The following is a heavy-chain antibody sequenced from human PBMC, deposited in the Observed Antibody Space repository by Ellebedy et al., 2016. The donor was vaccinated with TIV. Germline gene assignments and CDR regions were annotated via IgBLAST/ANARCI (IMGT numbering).Heavy chain of an antibody. V-gene: IGHV1-3*04. J-gene: IGHJ4*02. CDR2: INTGPGNT. Sequence: AASVKVSCKASGYTFTDYFLHWLRQAPGQRLEGMGWINTGPGNTKYSQNLQGRVTLTRDTSASTAYMELSSLTSEDTAVYYCARGPSTGDFDYWGQGTLITVSS. CDR3: ARGPSTGDFDY. CDR1: GYTFTDYF. D-gene: IGHD4-17*01.